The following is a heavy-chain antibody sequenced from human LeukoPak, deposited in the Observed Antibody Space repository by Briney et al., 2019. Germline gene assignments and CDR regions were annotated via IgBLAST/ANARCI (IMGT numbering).Heavy chain of an antibody. CDR1: GGSISSGDYY. V-gene: IGHV4-30-4*01. J-gene: IGHJ4*02. D-gene: IGHD4-23*01. Sequence: PSQTLSLTCTVSGGSISSGDYYWSWIRQLPGKGLEWIGYIYYSGSTYYNPSLKSRVTISVDTSKNQFSLKLSSVTAADTAVYYCARDGVGGLYYFDYWGQGTLVTVSS. CDR3: ARDGVGGLYYFDY. CDR2: IYYSGST.